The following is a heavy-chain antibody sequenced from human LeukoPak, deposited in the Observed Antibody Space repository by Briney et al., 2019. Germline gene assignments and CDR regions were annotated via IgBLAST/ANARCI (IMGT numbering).Heavy chain of an antibody. CDR3: ARPGWVYQAFDI. D-gene: IGHD2-8*01. CDR2: ISSSSSAI. J-gene: IGHJ3*02. Sequence: GGSLRLSCAASGFTLRSYSMNWVRQAPGEGLEWVSYISSSSSAIYYADPVKGRFTISRDNAKNSLYLQLNSLRAEDTAMYYCARPGWVYQAFDIWGQGTMVTVSS. CDR1: GFTLRSYS. V-gene: IGHV3-48*04.